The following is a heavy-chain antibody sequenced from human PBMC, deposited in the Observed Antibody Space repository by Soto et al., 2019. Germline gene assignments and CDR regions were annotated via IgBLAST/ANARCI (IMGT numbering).Heavy chain of an antibody. CDR2: IYYSGST. CDR1: GGSISSGDYY. D-gene: IGHD3-22*01. J-gene: IGHJ4*02. CDR3: ARASDSSGYYY. V-gene: IGHV4-30-4*01. Sequence: SLTCTVSGGSISSGDYYWSWIRQPPGKGLEWIGYIYYSGSTYYNPSLKSRVTISVDTSKNQFSLKLSSVTAADTAVYYCARASDSSGYYYWGQGTLVTVSS.